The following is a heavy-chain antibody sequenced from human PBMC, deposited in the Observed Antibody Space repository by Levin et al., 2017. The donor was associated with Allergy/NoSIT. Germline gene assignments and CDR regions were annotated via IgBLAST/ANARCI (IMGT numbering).Heavy chain of an antibody. J-gene: IGHJ4*02. D-gene: IGHD5-24*01. V-gene: IGHV3-21*01. CDR1: GFTFSSYS. CDR3: ARVGNRDGYKDY. CDR2: ISSSSSYI. Sequence: GGSLRLSCAASGFTFSSYSMNWVRQAPGKGLEWVSSISSSSSYIYYADSVKGRFTISRDNAKNSLYLQMNSLRAEDTAVYYCARVGNRDGYKDYWGQGTLVTVSS.